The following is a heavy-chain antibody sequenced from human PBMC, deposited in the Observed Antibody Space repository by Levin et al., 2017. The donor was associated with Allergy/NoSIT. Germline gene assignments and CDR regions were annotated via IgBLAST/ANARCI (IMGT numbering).Heavy chain of an antibody. J-gene: IGHJ6*02. Sequence: LRLSCAASGFTVSSNYMNWVRQAPGKGLEWVSVIYSGGSTYYADSVKGRFTISRDNSKNTLYLQMNSLRAEDTAVYYCARPTRPNYSYGMDVWGQGTTVTVSS. CDR2: IYSGGST. V-gene: IGHV3-53*01. CDR1: GFTVSSNY. CDR3: ARPTRPNYSYGMDV.